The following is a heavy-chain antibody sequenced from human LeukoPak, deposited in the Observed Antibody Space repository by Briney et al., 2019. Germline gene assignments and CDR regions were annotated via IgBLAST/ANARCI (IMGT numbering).Heavy chain of an antibody. V-gene: IGHV4-59*01. CDR2: IYYSGST. J-gene: IGHJ6*03. Sequence: SETLSPTSAAYGASFSGYYSSWIRQPARKGLEWIGYIYYSGSTNYNPSLKSRVTISVDTSKKQFSLKLSSVTAADTAVYYCARAPYHYDILTGREDYYYMDVWGKGTKVTLSS. CDR3: ARAPYHYDILTGREDYYYMDV. D-gene: IGHD3-9*01. CDR1: GASFSGYY.